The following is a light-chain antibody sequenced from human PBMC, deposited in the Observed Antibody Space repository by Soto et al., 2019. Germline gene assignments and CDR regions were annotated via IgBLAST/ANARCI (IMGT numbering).Light chain of an antibody. CDR1: QSISKW. Sequence: DIQMTQSPSTLSASVGDRVTITCRATQSISKWLAWYQQKPGKAPKLLIYEASSLDSGVPSRFSGSGSGTEFSLTISSLQPDDFATYYCQHQSYRLGQGTRLEIE. CDR3: QHQSYR. V-gene: IGKV1-5*03. CDR2: EAS. J-gene: IGKJ2*03.